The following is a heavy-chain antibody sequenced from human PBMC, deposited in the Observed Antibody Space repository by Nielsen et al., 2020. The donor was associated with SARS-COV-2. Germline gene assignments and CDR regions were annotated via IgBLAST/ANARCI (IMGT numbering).Heavy chain of an antibody. CDR1: GFTFSSYA. CDR3: ARDPQQMPYYFDY. D-gene: IGHD6-13*01. CDR2: ISYDGMNK. Sequence: GALRLSCAASGFTFSSYAMHWVRQAPGKGLEWVAVISYDGMNKYYADSVKGRFSISRDNSKNTLYLQMNSLRAEDTAVYYCARDPQQMPYYFDYWGQGTLVTVSS. J-gene: IGHJ4*02. V-gene: IGHV3-30*04.